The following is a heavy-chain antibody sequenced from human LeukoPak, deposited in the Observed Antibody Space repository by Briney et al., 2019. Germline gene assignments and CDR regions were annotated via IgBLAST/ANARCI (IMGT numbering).Heavy chain of an antibody. J-gene: IGHJ6*03. Sequence: PGGSLRLSCAASGLTFSSYGMYWVRQAPRKGLEWVASILYDGSNKFYLDSVKGRFTISRDNSRSTLYLQMNSLRAEDTAVYYCARLTGWDNYYSYMDVWGKGTTVTVSS. CDR1: GLTFSSYG. V-gene: IGHV3-30*02. CDR2: ILYDGSNK. CDR3: ARLTGWDNYYSYMDV. D-gene: IGHD6-19*01.